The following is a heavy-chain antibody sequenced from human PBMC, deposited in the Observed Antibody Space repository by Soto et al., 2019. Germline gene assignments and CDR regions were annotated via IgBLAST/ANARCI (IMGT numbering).Heavy chain of an antibody. D-gene: IGHD2-8*02. Sequence: GGSLGLSCAASGFTFSSYGMHWVRQAPGKGLEWAAVISYDGSNKYYADSVKGRFTISRDNSKNTLYLQMNSLRAEDTAVYYCAKVFPGGSDYFIYGLDVWGQGTMVTVSS. V-gene: IGHV3-30*18. CDR2: ISYDGSNK. CDR1: GFTFSSYG. J-gene: IGHJ6*02. CDR3: AKVFPGGSDYFIYGLDV.